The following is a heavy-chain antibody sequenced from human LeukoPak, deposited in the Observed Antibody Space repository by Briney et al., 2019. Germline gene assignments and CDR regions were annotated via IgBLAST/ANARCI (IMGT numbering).Heavy chain of an antibody. Sequence: SGTLSLACAVYSGSFSSYQWNWIRQPPGKGLEWIGEISHRGTTNYNPSLKSRVTISVDRSKNQFSLKLTSVTAADTAVYYCARGDGSSNWYDYWGQGTLVTVSS. V-gene: IGHV4-34*01. CDR3: ARGDGSSNWYDY. J-gene: IGHJ5*01. CDR2: ISHRGTT. D-gene: IGHD1-26*01. CDR1: SGSFSSYQ.